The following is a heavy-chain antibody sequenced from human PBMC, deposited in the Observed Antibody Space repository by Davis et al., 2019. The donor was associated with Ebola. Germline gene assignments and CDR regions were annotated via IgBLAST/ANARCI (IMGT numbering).Heavy chain of an antibody. CDR2: MLNDGSEK. CDR1: GFTFSESW. V-gene: IGHV3-7*01. Sequence: GESLKISCAASGFTFSESWMAWVRQAPGKGLEWLANMLNDGSEKYSAGPVKGRFTISRDNARNSFYLQMNSLRVEETAVYYCARDNYWKLDYWGQGILVTVSS. CDR3: ARDNYWKLDY. J-gene: IGHJ4*02. D-gene: IGHD4-11*01.